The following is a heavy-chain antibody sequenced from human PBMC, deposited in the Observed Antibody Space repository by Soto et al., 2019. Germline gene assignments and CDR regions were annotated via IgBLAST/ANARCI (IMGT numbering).Heavy chain of an antibody. CDR3: ARDHKGGLLLD. J-gene: IGHJ4*02. CDR1: GFTFSRNV. D-gene: IGHD2-15*01. V-gene: IGHV3-33*01. Sequence: LRLSSAASGFTFSRNVKHWVRQAPGKGLEWVAVIWYDGSNKYYADSVKGRFTISRDNSKNTLYLQMNSLRAEDTAVYYCARDHKGGLLLDWGQGTLVTVSS. CDR2: IWYDGSNK.